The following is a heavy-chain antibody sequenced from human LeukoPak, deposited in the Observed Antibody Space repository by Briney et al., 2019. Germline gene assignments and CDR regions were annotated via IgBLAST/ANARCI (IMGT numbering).Heavy chain of an antibody. J-gene: IGHJ4*02. CDR1: GFTFSSYA. CDR2: ISGSGGST. CDR3: ATLSMYYYDTGPDPFGY. Sequence: PGGSLRLSCAASGFTFSSYAMSWVRQAPGKGLEWVSAISGSGGSTYYADSVKGRFTISRDNSKNTLYLQMNSLRAEDTAVYYCATLSMYYYDTGPDPFGYWGQGTLVTVSS. V-gene: IGHV3-23*01. D-gene: IGHD3-22*01.